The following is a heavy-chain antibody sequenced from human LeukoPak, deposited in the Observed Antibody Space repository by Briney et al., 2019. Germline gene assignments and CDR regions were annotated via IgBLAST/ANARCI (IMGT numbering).Heavy chain of an antibody. CDR2: IYHSGST. Sequence: SETLSLTCTVSGYSISSGYYWGWIRQPPGKGLEWIGSIYHSGSTYYNPSLKSRVTISVDTSKNQFSLKLSSVTAADTAVYYCARLREFYYFDYWGQGTLVTVSS. CDR1: GYSISSGYY. V-gene: IGHV4-38-2*02. D-gene: IGHD3-10*01. J-gene: IGHJ4*02. CDR3: ARLREFYYFDY.